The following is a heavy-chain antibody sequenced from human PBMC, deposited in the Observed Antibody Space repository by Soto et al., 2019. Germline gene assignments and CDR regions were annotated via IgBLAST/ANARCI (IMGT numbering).Heavy chain of an antibody. J-gene: IGHJ6*03. V-gene: IGHV4-31*03. D-gene: IGHD2-21*01. CDR3: ARTDVDYYYMDV. Sequence: QVQLQESGPGLVKPSQTLSLTCTVSGGSISSGGYYWSWIRQHPGKGLEWIGYIYYSGSTYYNPYLKSRVNISVDTSKNQFSLKLSSVTAADTAVYYCARTDVDYYYMDVWGKGTTVTVSS. CDR2: IYYSGST. CDR1: GGSISSGGYY.